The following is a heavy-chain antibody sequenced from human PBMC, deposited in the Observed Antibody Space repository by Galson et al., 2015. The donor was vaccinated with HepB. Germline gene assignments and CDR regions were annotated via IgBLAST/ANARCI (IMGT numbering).Heavy chain of an antibody. CDR1: GYSFTSYG. CDR3: ARVPYSSGWYYFDY. D-gene: IGHD6-19*01. Sequence: QSGAEVKKPGASVKVSCKASGYSFTSYGISWVRQAPGQGLEWMGWISAYNGNTIYAQKLQGRVTTTTDISTNTAYMELSSLRSEDTAVYYCARVPYSSGWYYFDYWGQGTLVTVSS. J-gene: IGHJ4*02. CDR2: ISAYNGNT. V-gene: IGHV1-18*04.